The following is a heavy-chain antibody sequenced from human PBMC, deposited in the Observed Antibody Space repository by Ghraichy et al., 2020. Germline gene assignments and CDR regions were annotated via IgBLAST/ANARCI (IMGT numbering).Heavy chain of an antibody. D-gene: IGHD2/OR15-2a*01. CDR2: MYYSGSS. CDR3: ARGRTTVPNWFGP. CDR1: GGSISSYY. J-gene: IGHJ5*02. V-gene: IGHV4-59*01. Sequence: SETLSLTCTVSGGSISSYYWTWIRQPPGKGLEWIGYMYYSGSSDYNPSLNPSLKSRVTISVDTSKNQLSLRLSSVTAADTAVYYCARGRTTVPNWFGPWGQGTLVTVSS.